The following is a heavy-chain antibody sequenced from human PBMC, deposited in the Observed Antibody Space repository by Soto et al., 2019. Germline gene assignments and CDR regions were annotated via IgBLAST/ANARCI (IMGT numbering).Heavy chain of an antibody. D-gene: IGHD2-15*01. Sequence: GGSLRLSCAASGFTFSSYWMSWVRQAPGKGLEWVANIKQDGSEKYYVDSVKGRFTISRDNAKNSLYLQMNSLRAEDTAVYYCARDPGDCSGGSCYSYYFDYWGQGTRVTVSS. CDR1: GFTFSSYW. CDR3: ARDPGDCSGGSCYSYYFDY. V-gene: IGHV3-7*01. J-gene: IGHJ4*02. CDR2: IKQDGSEK.